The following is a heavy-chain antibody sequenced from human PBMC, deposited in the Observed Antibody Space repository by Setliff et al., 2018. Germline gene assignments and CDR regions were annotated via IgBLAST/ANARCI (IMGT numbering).Heavy chain of an antibody. CDR1: GGSISSSSYY. CDR2: VGYNGNT. V-gene: IGHV4-61*05. J-gene: IGHJ3*02. D-gene: IGHD1-26*01. Sequence: SETLSLTCTVSGGSISSSSYYWGWIRQPPGKGLEWIGYVGYNGNTHYNPSLNSRVTMSVDTSKNQFSLKLTSVSAADTAVYYCARWGENSGRPDWRAFDIWGQGTMVTVSS. CDR3: ARWGENSGRPDWRAFDI.